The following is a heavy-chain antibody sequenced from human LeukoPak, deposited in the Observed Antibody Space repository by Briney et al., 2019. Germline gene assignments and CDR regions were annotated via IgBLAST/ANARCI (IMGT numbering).Heavy chain of an antibody. CDR3: ARDGPSESPNYYYYGMDV. CDR1: GFTFSGYA. V-gene: IGHV3-23*01. Sequence: QPGGSLRLSCAASGFTFSGYAMSWVRQAPGKGLEWVSGISGRGDNTYYADSVKGRFTISRDNSKNTLYLQMNSLRAEDTAVYYCARDGPSESPNYYYYGMDVWGQGTTVTVSS. CDR2: ISGRGDNT. J-gene: IGHJ6*02.